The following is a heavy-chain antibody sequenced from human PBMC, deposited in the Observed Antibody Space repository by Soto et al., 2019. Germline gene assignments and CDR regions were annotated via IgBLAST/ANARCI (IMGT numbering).Heavy chain of an antibody. CDR2: IRSKAYGGTT. CDR3: TRYAGRRIAALYYYYYGMDV. Sequence: HPGGSLRLSCTASGFTFGDYAMSWFRQAPGKGLEWVGFIRSKAYGGTTEYAASVKGRFTISRDDSKSIAYLQMNSLETEDTAVYYCTRYAGRRIAALYYYYYGMDVWGQGTTVTVSS. V-gene: IGHV3-49*03. CDR1: GFTFGDYA. D-gene: IGHD6-13*01. J-gene: IGHJ6*02.